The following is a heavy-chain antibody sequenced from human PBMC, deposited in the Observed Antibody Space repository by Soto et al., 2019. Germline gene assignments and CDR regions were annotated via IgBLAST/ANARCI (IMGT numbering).Heavy chain of an antibody. CDR1: GYTFTSYA. J-gene: IGHJ5*02. V-gene: IGHV1-3*01. CDR3: ARDGYSGYDFWFDP. D-gene: IGHD5-12*01. CDR2: INAGNGNT. Sequence: ASVKVSCKASGYTFTSYAMHWVRQAPGQRLEWMGWINAGNGNTKYSQKFQGRVTITRDTSASTAYMELSSLRSDDTAVYYCARDGYSGYDFWFDPWGQGTLVTVSS.